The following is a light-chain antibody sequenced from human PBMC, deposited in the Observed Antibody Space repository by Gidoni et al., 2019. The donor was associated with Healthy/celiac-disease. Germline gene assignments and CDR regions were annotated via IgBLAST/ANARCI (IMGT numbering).Light chain of an antibody. J-gene: IGKJ4*01. CDR1: QSLLHSNGYNY. Sequence: DIVMTQSPLSLPVTPGEPASISCRSSQSLLHSNGYNYLDWYMQKPWQSPQLLIYLGSNRASGVPDRFRGSGSGTDFTLKISRVEAEDVGVYYCMQALQTPLTFGGGTKVEIK. CDR2: LGS. CDR3: MQALQTPLT. V-gene: IGKV2-28*01.